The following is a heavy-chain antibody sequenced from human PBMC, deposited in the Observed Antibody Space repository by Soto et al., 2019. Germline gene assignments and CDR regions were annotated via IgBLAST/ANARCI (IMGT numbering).Heavy chain of an antibody. J-gene: IGHJ6*03. CDR2: IYYSENT. V-gene: IGHV4-59*08. Sequence: SETLALTCTVSGGSISSYYWSWIRQPPGKGLEWIGYIYYSENTNYNPSLKSRVTISVDTSKNQFSLNLSAVTAADTAVYYCARHAIREQLVLRLTYYMDVWGKGTTVTVSS. D-gene: IGHD6-6*01. CDR3: ARHAIREQLVLRLTYYMDV. CDR1: GGSISSYY.